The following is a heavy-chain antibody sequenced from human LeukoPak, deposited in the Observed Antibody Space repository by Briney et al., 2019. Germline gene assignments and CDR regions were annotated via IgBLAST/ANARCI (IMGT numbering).Heavy chain of an antibody. V-gene: IGHV3-30*02. CDR3: AKDQSYSDSSGYQYYFVY. J-gene: IGHJ4*02. D-gene: IGHD3-22*01. CDR1: GFSFSTYG. CDR2: IRYDGSND. Sequence: GGSLRLSCAASGFSFSTYGMHWVHQAPGKRLEWVAFIRYDGSNDYYADSVKGRLTISRDNSKNTLYLQMNSLRAEDTALYYCAKDQSYSDSSGYQYYFVYWGQGTMVTVSS.